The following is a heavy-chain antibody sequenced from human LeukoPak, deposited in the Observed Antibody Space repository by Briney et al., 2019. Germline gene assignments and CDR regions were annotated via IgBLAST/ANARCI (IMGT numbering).Heavy chain of an antibody. Sequence: RGSLRLACAASGFTFSSYSMNWVRQAPGKGLEWVSSISSSRSYIYYADSVKGRFTISRDNAKNTLYLQMNSLRAEDTAVYYCAKESYSGAFDLWGQGTMVTVSS. V-gene: IGHV3-21*04. D-gene: IGHD1-26*01. CDR2: ISSSRSYI. CDR1: GFTFSSYS. J-gene: IGHJ3*01. CDR3: AKESYSGAFDL.